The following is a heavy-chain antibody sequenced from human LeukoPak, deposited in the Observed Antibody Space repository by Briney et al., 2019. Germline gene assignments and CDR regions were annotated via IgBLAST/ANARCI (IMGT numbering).Heavy chain of an antibody. CDR2: IYYSGST. CDR3: ARDGGYYDFWSGSAHYYGMDV. CDR1: GGSISSYY. J-gene: IGHJ6*02. Sequence: SETLSLTCTVSGGSISSYYWSWIRQPPGKGLEWIGYIYYSGSTNYNPSLKSRVTISVDTSKNQFSLKLSSVTAADTAVYYCARDGGYYDFWSGSAHYYGMDVWGQGTTVTVSS. V-gene: IGHV4-59*01. D-gene: IGHD3-3*01.